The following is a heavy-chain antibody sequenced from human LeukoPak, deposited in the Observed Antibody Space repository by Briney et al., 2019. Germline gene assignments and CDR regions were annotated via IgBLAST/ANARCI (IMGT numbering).Heavy chain of an antibody. CDR2: ISRSSSTI. D-gene: IGHD2-2*03. Sequence: GGSLRLSCVASGFTFSSYSMNWVRQAPGKGLEWVSYISRSSSTIYYAGSVKGRFTISRDSGKNSLYLQMNSLRAEDTAVYYCARAGAGYCSTTSCYYFDYWGQGTLVTVSS. CDR1: GFTFSSYS. CDR3: ARAGAGYCSTTSCYYFDY. J-gene: IGHJ4*02. V-gene: IGHV3-48*01.